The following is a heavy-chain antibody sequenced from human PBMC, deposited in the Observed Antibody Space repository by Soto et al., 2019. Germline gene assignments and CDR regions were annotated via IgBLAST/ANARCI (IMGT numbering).Heavy chain of an antibody. V-gene: IGHV6-1*01. CDR3: AGVVWFRGMDV. CDR1: GDSVSSSSAA. J-gene: IGHJ6*02. CDR2: TYYRSKWIH. Sequence: SQTLSLTCDISGDSVSSSSAAWNWIRQSPSRGLEWLGRTYYRSKWIHEYTLSMESRITINPDTSKNQFSLHIYSVTPEDTAVYYCAGVVWFRGMDVWGQGTLVTVSS. D-gene: IGHD3-16*01.